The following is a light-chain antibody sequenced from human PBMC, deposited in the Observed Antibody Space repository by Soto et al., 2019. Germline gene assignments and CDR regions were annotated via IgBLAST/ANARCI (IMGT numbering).Light chain of an antibody. CDR3: QQYGSSPQT. CDR2: GAS. CDR1: QSVSSSY. J-gene: IGKJ1*01. V-gene: IGKV3-20*01. Sequence: EIVLTQSPGTLSLSPGERATLSCRASQSVSSSYLAWYQQKPGQAPRLLSYGASSRGTGIPDRFSGSGSGTDFTLTISRLEPEDFAVYYCQQYGSSPQTFGQGTKVEIK.